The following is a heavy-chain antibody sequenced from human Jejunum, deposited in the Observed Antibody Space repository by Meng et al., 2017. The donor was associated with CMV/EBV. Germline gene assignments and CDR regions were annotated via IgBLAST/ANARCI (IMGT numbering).Heavy chain of an antibody. CDR1: SANSY. J-gene: IGHJ6*02. V-gene: IGHV4-61*01. CDR2: SSYSGKT. Sequence: SANSYWSWVRQTPGKGLEWIGESSYSGKTKYKPSLESRVTITGDTSKNQFSLKLSSVTAADTAFYYWARESMVPVSRYYFYLMDVWGQGATVTVSS. CDR3: ARESMVPVSRYYFYLMDV. D-gene: IGHD2-8*01.